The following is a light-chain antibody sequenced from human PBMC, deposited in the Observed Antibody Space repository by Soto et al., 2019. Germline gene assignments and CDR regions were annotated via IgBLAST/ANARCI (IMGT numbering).Light chain of an antibody. J-gene: IGKJ2*01. Sequence: EIVMTQSPDTLSVSPGERATLSCRASQSVASNLAWYQQKPGQAPRLLIYGASTRATGFPARFSGSGSGTEFTLTISGLQSEDFAVYYCQQYTNWPPTYTFGQGTKLEIK. V-gene: IGKV3-15*01. CDR3: QQYTNWPPTYT. CDR1: QSVASN. CDR2: GAS.